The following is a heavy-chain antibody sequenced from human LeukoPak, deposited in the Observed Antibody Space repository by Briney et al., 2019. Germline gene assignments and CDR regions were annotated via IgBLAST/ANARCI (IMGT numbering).Heavy chain of an antibody. Sequence: ASVKVSCKASGYTFISYGTSWVRQAPGQGLEWMGWISAYNDNTNYAQKLQGRVTMTTDTSTSTAYIELRSLRSDDTAVYYCARNGSAVVSAAVPFDYWGQGTLVTVSS. CDR3: ARNGSAVVSAAVPFDY. V-gene: IGHV1-18*01. J-gene: IGHJ4*02. CDR1: GYTFISYG. D-gene: IGHD2-15*01. CDR2: ISAYNDNT.